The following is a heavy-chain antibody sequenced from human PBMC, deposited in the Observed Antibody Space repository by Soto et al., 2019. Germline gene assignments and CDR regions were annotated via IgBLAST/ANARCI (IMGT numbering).Heavy chain of an antibody. Sequence: ASVKVSCKASGGTFSSYAISWVRQAPGQGLEWMGGIIPIFGTANYAQKFQGRVTITADESTSTAYMELSSLRSEDTAVYYCARDRADRLAYCGGDCYAWFDPWGQGTLVTVSS. CDR1: GGTFSSYA. CDR3: ARDRADRLAYCGGDCYAWFDP. V-gene: IGHV1-69*13. D-gene: IGHD2-21*02. J-gene: IGHJ5*02. CDR2: IIPIFGTA.